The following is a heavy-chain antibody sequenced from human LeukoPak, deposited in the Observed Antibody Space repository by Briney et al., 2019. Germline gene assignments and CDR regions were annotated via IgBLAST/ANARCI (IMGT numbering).Heavy chain of an antibody. CDR2: IIPIFGTA. J-gene: IGHJ4*02. V-gene: IGHV1-69*06. D-gene: IGHD2-2*01. CDR1: GGTFSSYA. Sequence: SVNVSCNASGGTFSSYAISWVRQAPGQGLEWMGGIIPIFGTANYAQKFQGRVTITADKSTSTAYMELSSLRSEDTAVYYCASGLGYCSSTSCYALGYWGQGTLVTVSS. CDR3: ASGLGYCSSTSCYALGY.